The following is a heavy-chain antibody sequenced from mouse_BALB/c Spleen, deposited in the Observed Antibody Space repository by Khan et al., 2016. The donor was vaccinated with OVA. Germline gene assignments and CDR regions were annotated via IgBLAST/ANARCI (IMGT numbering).Heavy chain of an antibody. Sequence: EVELVESGGGLVKPGGSLKLSCAASAFTFSSYTMSWVRQTPEKRLDWVATISSGGTYTYYPDRVKGRFTISRDTAKNTLYLQMSSLKSEDTAMYYCTRDGNYAHWYFDGWGAGTTVTVSS. CDR2: ISSGGTYT. CDR3: TRDGNYAHWYFDG. V-gene: IGHV5-6-4*01. CDR1: AFTFSSYT. D-gene: IGHD2-1*01. J-gene: IGHJ1*01.